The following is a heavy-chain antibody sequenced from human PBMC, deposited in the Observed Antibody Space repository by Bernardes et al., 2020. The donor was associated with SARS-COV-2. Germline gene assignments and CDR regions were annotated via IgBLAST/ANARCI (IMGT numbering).Heavy chain of an antibody. CDR1: GGSISSDY. D-gene: IGHD5-18*01. CDR3: ARGRGYSYGYRYFDY. J-gene: IGHJ4*02. CDR2: IYSTGTT. Sequence: SETLSLTCTVSGGSISSDYWSWIRQPAGKGLEWIGRIYSTGTTNYNPSLKSRVTMSVDTSKNQFSLKLSSVTAADTAVYYCARGRGYSYGYRYFDYWGQGTLVTVSS. V-gene: IGHV4-4*07.